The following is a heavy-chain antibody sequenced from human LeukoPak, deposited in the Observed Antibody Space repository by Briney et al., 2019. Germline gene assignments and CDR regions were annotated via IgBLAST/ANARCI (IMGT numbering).Heavy chain of an antibody. CDR3: ARDPGGQWLVLEYFQD. CDR1: GFTFSSYW. J-gene: IGHJ1*01. V-gene: IGHV3-74*03. CDR2: IDGDGSST. D-gene: IGHD6-19*01. Sequence: GGSLRLSCAASGFTFSSYWMHWVCQAPGEGPVWVSRIDGDGSSTKYADSVKGRFTISRDNAKNTLYLQMNSLRVDDTAVYYCARDPGGQWLVLEYFQDWGQGTLVSVSS.